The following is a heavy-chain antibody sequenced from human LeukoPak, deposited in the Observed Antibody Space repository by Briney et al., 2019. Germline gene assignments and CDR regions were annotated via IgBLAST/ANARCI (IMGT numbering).Heavy chain of an antibody. CDR3: ARARTYNHHPNWIDL. D-gene: IGHD5-24*01. Sequence: SETLSLTCAVYGGSFSCYYWSWIRQPPGKGLEWIGSIYYSGSTYYNPSLKSRVTISVDTSKNQFSLNLSTVTAADTAVYFCARARTYNHHPNWIDLWGQGVRVTVSS. V-gene: IGHV4-34*01. CDR1: GGSFSCYY. CDR2: IYYSGST. J-gene: IGHJ5*02.